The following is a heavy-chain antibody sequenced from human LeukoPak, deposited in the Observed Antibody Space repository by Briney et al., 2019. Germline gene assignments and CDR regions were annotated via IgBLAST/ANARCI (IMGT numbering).Heavy chain of an antibody. CDR3: GGGGYYDFWSGYYTDYYYYGMDV. CDR1: GFTFSSYG. D-gene: IGHD3-3*01. V-gene: IGHV3-30*03. J-gene: IGHJ6*02. CDR2: ISYDGSNK. Sequence: GGSLRLSCAASGFTFSSYGMHWVRQAPGKGLEWVAVISYDGSNKYYADSVMGRFTISRDNSKNTLYLQMNSLRAEDTAVYYCGGGGYYDFWSGYYTDYYYYGMDVWGQGTTVTVSS.